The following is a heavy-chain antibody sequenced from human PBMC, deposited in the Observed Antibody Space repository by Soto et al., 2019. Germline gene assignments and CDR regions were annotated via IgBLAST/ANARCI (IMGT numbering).Heavy chain of an antibody. CDR2: ISSSSSYI. CDR1: GFTFSSYS. D-gene: IGHD6-19*01. CDR3: ARSSKGGYSSGWYYYYYGMDV. J-gene: IGHJ6*02. V-gene: IGHV3-21*01. Sequence: GRSLRLSCAASGFTFSSYSMNWVRQAPGKGLEWVSSISSSSSYIYYADSVKGRFTISRDNAKNSLYLQMNSLRAEDTAVYYCARSSKGGYSSGWYYYYYGMDVWGQGTTVTVSS.